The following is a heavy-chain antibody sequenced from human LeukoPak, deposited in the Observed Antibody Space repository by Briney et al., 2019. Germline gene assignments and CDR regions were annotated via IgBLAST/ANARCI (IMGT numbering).Heavy chain of an antibody. J-gene: IGHJ6*02. CDR3: ARDGFRYQPTTYYGMDV. CDR2: IKQDGSEK. Sequence: GGSLRLSCAASGFTFSSYWMSWVRQAPGKGLEWVANIKQDGSEKYYVDSVKGRFTISRDNAKNSLYLQMNGVRAEDTAVYYCARDGFRYQPTTYYGMDVWGQGTTVTVSS. V-gene: IGHV3-7*01. D-gene: IGHD2-2*01. CDR1: GFTFSSYW.